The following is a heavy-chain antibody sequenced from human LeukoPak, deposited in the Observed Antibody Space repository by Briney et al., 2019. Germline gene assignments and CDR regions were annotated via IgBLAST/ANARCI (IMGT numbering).Heavy chain of an antibody. CDR3: ARDNDSWYWFDP. J-gene: IGHJ5*02. D-gene: IGHD6-13*01. CDR1: GYTFTGYY. Sequence: ASVKVSCKASGYTFTGYYMHWVRQAPGQGLEWMGWINPNSGGTNYAQKFQGRITMTRDTSISTAYMELSRLRSDDTAVYYCARDNDSWYWFDPWGQGTLVTVSS. CDR2: INPNSGGT. V-gene: IGHV1-2*02.